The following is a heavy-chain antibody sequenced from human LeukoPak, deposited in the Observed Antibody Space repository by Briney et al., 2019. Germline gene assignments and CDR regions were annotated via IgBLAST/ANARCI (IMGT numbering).Heavy chain of an antibody. CDR2: ISDSGST. V-gene: IGHV4-59*12. J-gene: IGHJ4*02. CDR3: ARGPSGSYYLRSGIYYFDY. Sequence: PSETLSLTCTVSGGSISGYYWSWLRQPPGKGLEWIGYISDSGSTNYHPSLKSRVTISVDTSKNQFSLKLSSVTAADTAVYYCARGPSGSYYLRSGIYYFDYWGQGTLVTVSS. CDR1: GGSISGYY. D-gene: IGHD1-26*01.